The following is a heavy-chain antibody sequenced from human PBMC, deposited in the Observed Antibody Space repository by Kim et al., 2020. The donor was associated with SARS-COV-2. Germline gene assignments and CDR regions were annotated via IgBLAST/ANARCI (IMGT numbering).Heavy chain of an antibody. CDR2: IIPIFGTA. CDR1: GGTFSSYA. Sequence: SVKVSCKASGGTFSSYAISWVRQAPGQGLEWMGGIIPIFGTANYAQKFQGRVTITADESTSTAYMELSSLRSEDTAVYYCARDPNYPTRADLDDHTYYYYGMDVWGQGTTVTVSS. V-gene: IGHV1-69*13. D-gene: IGHD4-4*01. CDR3: ARDPNYPTRADLDDHTYYYYGMDV. J-gene: IGHJ6*02.